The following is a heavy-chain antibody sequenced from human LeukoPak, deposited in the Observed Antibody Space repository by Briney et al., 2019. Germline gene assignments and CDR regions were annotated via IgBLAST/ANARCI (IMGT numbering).Heavy chain of an antibody. D-gene: IGHD1-26*01. CDR2: IYSGGST. J-gene: IGHJ5*02. V-gene: IGHV4-39*06. Sequence: SETLSLTCTVSGGSISSTGSFWGWIRQPSGKGLEWIGSIYSGGSTYYNPSLKSRVTLAEDTSKNHFTLKVTSVTAADTAVYYCARGAPRGSQGWCDPWGQGTLVTVSS. CDR3: ARGAPRGSQGWCDP. CDR1: GGSISSTGSF.